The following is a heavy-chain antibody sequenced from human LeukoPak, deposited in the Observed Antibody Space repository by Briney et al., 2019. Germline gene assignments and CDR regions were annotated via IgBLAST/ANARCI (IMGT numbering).Heavy chain of an antibody. CDR1: GFTFSSYA. V-gene: IGHV3-30*04. J-gene: IGHJ4*02. CDR2: ISYDGSNK. CDR3: ARGASVDTAKED. Sequence: GGSLRLSCAASGFTFSSYAMHWVRQAPGKGLEWVAVISYDGSNKYYADSVKGRFTISRDNSKNTLYLQMNSLRAEDTAVYYCARGASVDTAKEDWGQGTLVTVSP. D-gene: IGHD5-18*01.